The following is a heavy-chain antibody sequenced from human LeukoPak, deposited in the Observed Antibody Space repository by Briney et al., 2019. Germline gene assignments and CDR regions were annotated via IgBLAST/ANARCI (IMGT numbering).Heavy chain of an antibody. CDR2: ISAYSGNT. J-gene: IGHJ4*02. CDR3: ARRATSSWYYDY. V-gene: IGHV1-18*01. Sequence: ASVKVSCKASGYTFTSYGISWVRQAPGQGLEWMGWISAYSGNTNYAQKLQGRVTMTTDTSTSTAYMDLRSLRSDDTAVYYCARRATSSWYYDYWGQGALVTVSS. D-gene: IGHD6-13*01. CDR1: GYTFTSYG.